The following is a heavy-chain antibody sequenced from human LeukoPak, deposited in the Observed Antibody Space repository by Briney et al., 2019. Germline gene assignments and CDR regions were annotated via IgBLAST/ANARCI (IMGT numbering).Heavy chain of an antibody. D-gene: IGHD6-13*01. CDR2: IIPIFGTA. J-gene: IGHJ4*02. Sequence: SVKVSFKASGGTFSSYAISWVRQAPGQGLEWMGGIIPIFGTANYAQKFQGRVTITADESTSTAYMELSSLRSEDTAVYYCAREPHSSSWYNYFDYWGQGTLVTVSS. CDR1: GGTFSSYA. CDR3: AREPHSSSWYNYFDY. V-gene: IGHV1-69*13.